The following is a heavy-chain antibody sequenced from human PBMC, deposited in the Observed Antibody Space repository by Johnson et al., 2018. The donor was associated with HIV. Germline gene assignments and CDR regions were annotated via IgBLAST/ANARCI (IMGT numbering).Heavy chain of an antibody. V-gene: IGHV3-33*08. CDR1: GFTFSNYA. CDR2: IWFDGSNK. J-gene: IGHJ3*02. CDR3: ARACRDGYTCDVFDI. D-gene: IGHD5-24*01. Sequence: QVQLVESGGGVVQPGRSLRVSCVASGFTFSNYAMHWVRQAPGKGLEWVAVIWFDGSNKYYADSVRGRFTISRDNAKNSLYLQMNSLKAEDTAVYYCARACRDGYTCDVFDIWGQGTMVTVSS.